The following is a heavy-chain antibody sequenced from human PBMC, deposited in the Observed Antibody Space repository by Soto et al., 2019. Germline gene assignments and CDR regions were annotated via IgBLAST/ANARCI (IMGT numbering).Heavy chain of an antibody. CDR1: GYTFTSYG. CDR3: ARVVRGVAEL. J-gene: IGHJ4*02. Sequence: QVQLVQSGAEVKKPGASVKVSCKASGYTFTSYGVSWVRQAPGQGLEWMGWISAYNGKTNYAQKFQGRVTMTTDTFTSTAYMVLRILRSDDTAVYYCARVVRGVAELWGQGTLVTVSS. D-gene: IGHD3-10*01. CDR2: ISAYNGKT. V-gene: IGHV1-18*04.